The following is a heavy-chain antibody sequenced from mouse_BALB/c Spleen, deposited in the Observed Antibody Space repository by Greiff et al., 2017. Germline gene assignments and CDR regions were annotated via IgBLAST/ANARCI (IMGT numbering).Heavy chain of an antibody. J-gene: IGHJ4*01. D-gene: IGHD3-3*01. CDR1: GFSLTSYG. V-gene: IGHV2-9*02. CDR2: IWAGGST. Sequence: VKLMESGPGLVAPSQSLSITCTVSGFSLTSYGVHWVRQPPGKGLEWLGVIWAGGSTNYNSALMSRLSISKDNSKSQVFLKMNSLQTDDTAMYYCAREVQVGDAMDYWGQGTSVTVSS. CDR3: AREVQVGDAMDY.